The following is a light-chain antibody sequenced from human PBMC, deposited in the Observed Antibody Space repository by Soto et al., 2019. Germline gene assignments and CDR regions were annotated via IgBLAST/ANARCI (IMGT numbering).Light chain of an antibody. V-gene: IGKV1-6*01. CDR2: EAS. CDR3: LQDFKYPRT. CDR1: QGIRND. Sequence: QMTQSPSSLSASVGDRVTIXXRASQGIRNDLAWYQQKPGKAPKLXIYEASTLQSGVPSRFSGSYSGTDFTLTIGSLQPEDFATYYCLQDFKYPRTFGQGTKVDIK. J-gene: IGKJ1*01.